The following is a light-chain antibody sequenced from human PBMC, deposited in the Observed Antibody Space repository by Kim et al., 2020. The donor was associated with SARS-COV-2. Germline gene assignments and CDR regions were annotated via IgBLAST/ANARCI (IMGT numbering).Light chain of an antibody. Sequence: SYELTQPPSVSVSPGQTASITCSGDKLGDKYACWYQQKPGQSPVLVIYQDSKRPSGIPERFSGSNSGNTATLTISGTQAMDEADYYCQEWDPWVFGGGTQLTVL. V-gene: IGLV3-1*01. CDR3: QEWDPWV. CDR1: KLGDKY. CDR2: QDS. J-gene: IGLJ3*02.